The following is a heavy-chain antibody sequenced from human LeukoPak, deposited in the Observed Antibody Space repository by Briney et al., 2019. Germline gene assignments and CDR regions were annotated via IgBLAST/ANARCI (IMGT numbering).Heavy chain of an antibody. CDR3: VKDGGSYYLFDY. CDR1: GFTFSSYA. Sequence: GRSLRLSCSASGFTFSSYAMHWVRQAPGKGLEYVSAISSNGGSTYYTDSVKGRFTISRDNSKNTLYLQMSSLRAQDTAVYYCVKDGGSYYLFDYWGQGTLVTVSS. V-gene: IGHV3-64D*06. D-gene: IGHD1-26*01. CDR2: ISSNGGST. J-gene: IGHJ4*02.